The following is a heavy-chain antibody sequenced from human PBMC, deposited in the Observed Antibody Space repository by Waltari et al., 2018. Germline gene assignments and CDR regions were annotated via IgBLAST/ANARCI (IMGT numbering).Heavy chain of an antibody. V-gene: IGHV4-4*07. CDR1: GASIRNYY. CDR2: IYLSGAT. CDR3: AKEDDYSSGWVDY. Sequence: QVQVQESGPGLVKPSETLSLTCTVSGASIRNYYWSWLRQPAGKGLEWIGRIYLSGATHYNPSLKSRVTMSVDRSKNQFSLKMISVTAGDTATYYCAKEDDYSSGWVDYWGQGTLVTVSS. J-gene: IGHJ4*02. D-gene: IGHD6-19*01.